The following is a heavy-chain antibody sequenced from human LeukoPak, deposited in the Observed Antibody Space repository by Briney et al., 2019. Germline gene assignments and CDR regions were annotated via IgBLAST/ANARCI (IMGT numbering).Heavy chain of an antibody. V-gene: IGHV3-23*01. CDR2: ISGSGDST. Sequence: GGSLRLSCPASGFTFSTYAMSWDRQAQGKGLEWVSAISGSGDSTYYADSVKGRFTISRDNSKNTLYLQMNSLRAEDTAVYYCAKHVSSSRRYYYYMDVWGKGTTVTVSS. CDR3: AKHVSSSRRYYYYMDV. J-gene: IGHJ6*03. CDR1: GFTFSTYA. D-gene: IGHD6-6*01.